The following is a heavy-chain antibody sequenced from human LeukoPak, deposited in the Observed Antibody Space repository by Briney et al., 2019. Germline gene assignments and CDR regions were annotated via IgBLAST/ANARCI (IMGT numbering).Heavy chain of an antibody. V-gene: IGHV4-31*03. CDR3: ARACFGESPYYYGMDV. Sequence: PSETLSLTCTVSGGSISSSSYYWSWIRQHPGKGLEWIGYIYYSGSTYYNPSLKSRVTISVDTSKNQFSLKLSSVTAADTAVYYCARACFGESPYYYGMDVWGQGTTVTVSS. D-gene: IGHD3-10*01. J-gene: IGHJ6*02. CDR1: GGSISSSSYY. CDR2: IYYSGST.